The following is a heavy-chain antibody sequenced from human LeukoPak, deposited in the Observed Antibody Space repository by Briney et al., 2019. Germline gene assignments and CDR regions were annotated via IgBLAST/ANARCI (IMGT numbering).Heavy chain of an antibody. J-gene: IGHJ4*02. D-gene: IGHD6-13*01. CDR2: ISSSGSTK. V-gene: IGHV3-48*03. CDR3: ARELASGD. Sequence: GGSLRLSRAASGFTFSSYEMSWVRQAPGKGLEWVSYISSSGSTKYYADSVKGRFTVSRDNAKNTLYLQMNSLRAEDTAVYYCARELASGDWGQGTLVTVSS. CDR1: GFTFSSYE.